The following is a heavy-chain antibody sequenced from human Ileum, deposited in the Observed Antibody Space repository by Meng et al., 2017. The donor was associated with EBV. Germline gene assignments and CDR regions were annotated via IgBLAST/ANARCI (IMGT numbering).Heavy chain of an antibody. V-gene: IGHV4-39*01. Sequence: PHLHESGQGLVKPPEPLALPCTVSGGSISSTTYYWGWIRQPPGKGLEWIASIYYSGTSYYDPSLKSRVTISIDTSKNQFSLKLNSVTAADTALYFCASHYFYGSGAYRPFDSWGQGTLVTVSS. J-gene: IGHJ5*01. CDR1: GGSISSTTYY. CDR2: IYYSGTS. D-gene: IGHD3-10*01. CDR3: ASHYFYGSGAYRPFDS.